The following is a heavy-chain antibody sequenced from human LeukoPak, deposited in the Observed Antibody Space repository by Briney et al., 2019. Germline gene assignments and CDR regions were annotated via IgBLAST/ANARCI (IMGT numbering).Heavy chain of an antibody. V-gene: IGHV1-18*03. Sequence: GASVTVSCKSSRYTFTSYGISGVRQAPGQEREWMGWISAYNGNTNYAEKLQGRVTMSIDTSTTTAYMELRSLRFDDMAVYYCARAGAVVDNWFDPWGQGTLVTVSS. CDR2: ISAYNGNT. J-gene: IGHJ5*02. CDR1: RYTFTSYG. D-gene: IGHD2-15*01. CDR3: ARAGAVVDNWFDP.